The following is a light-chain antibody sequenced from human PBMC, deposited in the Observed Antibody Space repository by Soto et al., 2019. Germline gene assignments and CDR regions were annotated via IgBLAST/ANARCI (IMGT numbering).Light chain of an antibody. V-gene: IGLV2-8*01. Sequence: QSALTQPPSASGSPGQSVTISCTGTSSDIGAYNYVSWYQQYPGKAPKLIIYEVIKRPSGVPDRFSGSKSGNTASLTVSGLQAEDEGDYYCSSYGGSNNLVFGGGTKLTVL. J-gene: IGLJ2*01. CDR1: SSDIGAYNY. CDR2: EVI. CDR3: SSYGGSNNLV.